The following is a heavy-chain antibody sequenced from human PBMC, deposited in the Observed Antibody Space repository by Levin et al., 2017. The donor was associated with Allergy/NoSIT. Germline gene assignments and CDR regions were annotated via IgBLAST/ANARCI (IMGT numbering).Heavy chain of an antibody. J-gene: IGHJ4*02. V-gene: IGHV3-9*01. CDR3: GKGAGFVEWDTPFDY. Sequence: PGGSLRLSCAASGFTFDDYAMHWVRQAPGKGLEWVSGISWNSGSIGYADSVKGRFTISRDNAKNSLYLQMNSLRAEDTALYYCGKGAGFVEWDTPFDYWGQGTLVTVSS. CDR1: GFTFDDYA. D-gene: IGHD3-3*01. CDR2: ISWNSGSI.